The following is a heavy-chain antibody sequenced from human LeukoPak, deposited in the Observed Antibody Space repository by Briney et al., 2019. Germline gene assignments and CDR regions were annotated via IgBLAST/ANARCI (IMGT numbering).Heavy chain of an antibody. J-gene: IGHJ4*02. Sequence: VASVKVSCKASVYTFTSNYIHWVRQAPGQGLEWMGMVYPRDGSTGYAQKFQGRVTVTRDTSTSTVHMELSGLRSEDTAVYYCARDQEGFDYWGQGTLVTVSS. CDR1: VYTFTSNY. V-gene: IGHV1-46*01. CDR3: ARDQEGFDY. CDR2: VYPRDGST.